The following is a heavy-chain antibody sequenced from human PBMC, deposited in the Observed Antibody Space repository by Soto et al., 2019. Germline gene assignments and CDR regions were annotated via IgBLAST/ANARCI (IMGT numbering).Heavy chain of an antibody. CDR3: ARIAARHYYYGMDV. D-gene: IGHD6-6*01. J-gene: IGHJ6*02. CDR1: GGSFSGYY. CDR2: INHSGST. V-gene: IGHV4-34*01. Sequence: SETLSLTCAVYGGSFSGYYWSWIRQPPGKGLEWIGEINHSGSTNYNPSLKSRVTISVDTSKNQFSLKLSSVTAADTAVYYCARIAARHYYYGMDVWGQGTTVTVSS.